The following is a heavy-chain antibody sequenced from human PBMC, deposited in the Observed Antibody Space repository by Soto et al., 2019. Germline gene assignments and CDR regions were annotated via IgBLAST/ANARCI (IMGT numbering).Heavy chain of an antibody. CDR3: ARTSVVVPAAIADY. V-gene: IGHV1-18*01. D-gene: IGHD2-2*01. J-gene: IGHJ4*02. CDR1: GYTFTSYG. Sequence: ASVKVSCKASGYTFTSYGISWVRQAPGQGLEWMGWISAYNGNTNYAQKLQGRVTMTTDTSTSTAYMELRSLRSDDAAVYYCARTSVVVPAAIADYWGQGTLVTVSS. CDR2: ISAYNGNT.